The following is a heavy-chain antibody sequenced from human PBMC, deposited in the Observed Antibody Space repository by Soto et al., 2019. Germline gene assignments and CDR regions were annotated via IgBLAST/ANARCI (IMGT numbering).Heavy chain of an antibody. CDR3: AAGSSITALYHCLDV. D-gene: IGHD6-6*01. CDR2: NYYSGIT. Sequence: SETLSLTCTVSGGSISSGGYYWTWIRQHPGKGLEWIGYNYYSGITSYNPSLKSRVTISLDTSKNQFSLKLSSVTAADTAVYSCAAGSSITALYHCLDVWGRGTRVTV. V-gene: IGHV4-31*03. CDR1: GGSISSGGYY. J-gene: IGHJ6*04.